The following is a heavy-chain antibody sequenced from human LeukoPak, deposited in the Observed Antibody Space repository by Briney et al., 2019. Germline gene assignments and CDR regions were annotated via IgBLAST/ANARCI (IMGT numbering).Heavy chain of an antibody. CDR2: ISGSGGST. CDR3: AKFPEAIVALGGYMDV. J-gene: IGHJ6*03. Sequence: PGGSLRLSCAASGFTFSSYAMSWVRQAPGKGLEWVSAISGSGGSTYYADSVKGRFTISRDNSKNTLYLQMNSLRAEDTAVYYCAKFPEAIVALGGYMDVWGKGTTVTVSS. D-gene: IGHD2-15*01. CDR1: GFTFSSYA. V-gene: IGHV3-23*01.